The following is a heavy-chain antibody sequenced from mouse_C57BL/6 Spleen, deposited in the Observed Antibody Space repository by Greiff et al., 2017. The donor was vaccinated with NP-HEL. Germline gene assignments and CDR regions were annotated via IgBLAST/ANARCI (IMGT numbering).Heavy chain of an antibody. CDR1: GFNIKDYY. D-gene: IGHD2-2*01. V-gene: IGHV14-2*01. Sequence: EVQLHQSGAELVKPGASVKLSCTASGFNIKDYYMHWVKQRTEQGLEWIVRIDPEDGETKYAPKFQGKATITADTSSNTAYLQLSSLTSEDTAGYYCASQGVTTDHYYFDYWGQGTTLTVSS. J-gene: IGHJ2*01. CDR2: IDPEDGET. CDR3: ASQGVTTDHYYFDY.